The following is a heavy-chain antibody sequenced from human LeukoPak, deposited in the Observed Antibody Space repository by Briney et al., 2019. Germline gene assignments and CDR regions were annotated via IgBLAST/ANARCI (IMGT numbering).Heavy chain of an antibody. CDR2: INPSGGST. Sequence: ASAKVSCKASGYTFTSYYMHWVRQAPGQGLEWMGIINPSGGSTSYAQKFQGRVTMTRDMSTSTVYMELSSLRSEDTAVYYCARVEGIAARKSRGAFDIWGQGTMVTVSS. CDR3: ARVEGIAARKSRGAFDI. J-gene: IGHJ3*02. CDR1: GYTFTSYY. V-gene: IGHV1-46*01. D-gene: IGHD6-6*01.